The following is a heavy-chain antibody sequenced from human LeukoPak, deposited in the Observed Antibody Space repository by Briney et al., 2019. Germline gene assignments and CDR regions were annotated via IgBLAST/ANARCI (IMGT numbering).Heavy chain of an antibody. CDR2: IKPDGSEK. CDR3: ARMSSYCDY. V-gene: IGHV3-7*01. D-gene: IGHD2-2*01. J-gene: IGHJ4*01. CDR1: GFTFSSHH. Sequence: GGSLRLSCVASGFTFSSHHMNWVRQTPGKGLESVATIKPDGSEKYYVDSVKGRFTISRDNAKSSLYLQMNSLRAEDTGVYFCARMSSYCDYWGHGTLVTVSS.